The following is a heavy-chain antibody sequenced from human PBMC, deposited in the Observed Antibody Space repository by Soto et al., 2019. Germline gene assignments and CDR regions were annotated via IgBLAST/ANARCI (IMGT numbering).Heavy chain of an antibody. CDR3: ASSYGSGYRAFDY. J-gene: IGHJ4*02. CDR2: VNPIVSMS. D-gene: IGHD3-10*01. Sequence: QVQLVQSGAEVKRPGSSVKVSCKASGDTFNFYSINWVRQAPGLGLEWMGRVNPIVSMSNYAQKFQGRVTMPADNPTSTAYMELSSLTPEATAIYYCASSYGSGYRAFDYWGQGALGSGSS. V-gene: IGHV1-69*02. CDR1: GDTFNFYS.